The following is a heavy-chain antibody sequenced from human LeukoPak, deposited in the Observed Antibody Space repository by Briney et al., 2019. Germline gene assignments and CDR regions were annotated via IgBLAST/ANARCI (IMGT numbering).Heavy chain of an antibody. V-gene: IGHV3-9*03. CDR1: GFTFGDYA. Sequence: PGTSLRLSCAASGFTFGDYAMHWVRQPPGKGLEWVSGINWNSGRIAYADSVKGRFTISRDNAKNSLYLQMNSLKAEDMALYYCARGHSSGWYSIDYWGQGTLVIGSS. CDR2: INWNSGRI. CDR3: ARGHSSGWYSIDY. J-gene: IGHJ4*02. D-gene: IGHD6-19*01.